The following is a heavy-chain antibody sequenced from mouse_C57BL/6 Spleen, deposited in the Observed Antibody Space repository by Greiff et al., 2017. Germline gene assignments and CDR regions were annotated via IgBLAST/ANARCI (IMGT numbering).Heavy chain of an antibody. J-gene: IGHJ2*01. CDR3: ARRSKYFDY. CDR2: INPYNGGT. CDR1: GYTFTDYY. Sequence: EVQLQESGPVLVKPGASVKMSCKASGYTFTDYYMNWVKQSHGKSLEWIGVINPYNGGTSYNQKFKGKATLTVDKSSSTAYMELNSLTSEDSAVYYCARRSKYFDYWGKGTTRTVSS. D-gene: IGHD2-5*01. V-gene: IGHV1-19*01.